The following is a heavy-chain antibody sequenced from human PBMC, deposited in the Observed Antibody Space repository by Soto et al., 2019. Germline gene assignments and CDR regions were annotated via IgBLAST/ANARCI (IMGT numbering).Heavy chain of an antibody. CDR3: AKGAITMVRGGISYYGMDV. D-gene: IGHD3-10*01. CDR2: IRWNSGSI. CDR1: GFTFDDYA. Sequence: EVQLVESGGGLVQPGRSLRLSCAASGFTFDDYAMHWVRQAPGKGLEWVSGIRWNSGSIGYADSVMGRFTISRDNAKNSLSLQMNSLRGEDTALYYCAKGAITMVRGGISYYGMDVWGQGTTVTVSS. V-gene: IGHV3-9*01. J-gene: IGHJ6*02.